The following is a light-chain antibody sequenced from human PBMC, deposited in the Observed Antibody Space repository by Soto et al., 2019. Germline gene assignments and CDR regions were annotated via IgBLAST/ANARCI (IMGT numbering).Light chain of an antibody. V-gene: IGLV2-14*01. CDR1: SSDVAGYNY. J-gene: IGLJ1*01. CDR3: SSYTSRGTYV. Sequence: QSVLTQPASVSGSPGQSITISCTGTSSDVAGYNYVSWYQQYPGKAPKLIIFEVSYRPSGISNRFSGSKSGNTASLTISGLQAEDEADYYCSSYTSRGTYVFGTGTKVTVL. CDR2: EVS.